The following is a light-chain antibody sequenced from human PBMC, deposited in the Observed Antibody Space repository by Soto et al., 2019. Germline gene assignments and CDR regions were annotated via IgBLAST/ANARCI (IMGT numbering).Light chain of an antibody. J-gene: IGLJ1*01. CDR2: GNN. CDR1: SSNIGAGYG. Sequence: QSVLTQPPSVSGAPGQGVTISCTGSSSNIGAGYGVHWYQHLPGTAPKLLIYGNNNRPSGVPDRFSASKSGPSASLAITGLQADDEADYYCQSYDSSLSAPYVFGTGTKVTVL. V-gene: IGLV1-40*01. CDR3: QSYDSSLSAPYV.